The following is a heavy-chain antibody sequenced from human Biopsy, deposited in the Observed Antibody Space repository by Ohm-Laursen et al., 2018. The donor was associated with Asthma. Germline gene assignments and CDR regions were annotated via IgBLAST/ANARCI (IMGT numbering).Heavy chain of an antibody. D-gene: IGHD1-26*01. J-gene: IGHJ6*02. Sequence: SDTLSLTCAVYGGSFSSNYWSWIRQTPGKGPEWLGDTHHRGYTNYSPSLSRRLTLSVETSKNQFSLRLTSVTAADTAVYYCARGSSSRLSQWELLVSGGKRAHSYYGMDVWGQGTTVTASS. CDR2: THHRGYT. CDR3: ARGSSSRLSQWELLVSGGKRAHSYYGMDV. CDR1: GGSFSSNY. V-gene: IGHV4-34*01.